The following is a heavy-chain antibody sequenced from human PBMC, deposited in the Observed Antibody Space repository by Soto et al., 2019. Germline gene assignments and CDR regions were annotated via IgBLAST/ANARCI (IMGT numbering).Heavy chain of an antibody. V-gene: IGHV3-13*01. D-gene: IGHD3-10*01. Sequence: GGSLRLSCAASGFTFSSYDMHWVRQATGKGLEWVSAIGTAGDTYYPGSVKGRFTISRENAKNSLYLQMNSLRAEDTAVYYCAGSSGRRLGNAIDYWGQGTLVTVSS. J-gene: IGHJ4*02. CDR3: AGSSGRRLGNAIDY. CDR2: IGTAGDT. CDR1: GFTFSSYD.